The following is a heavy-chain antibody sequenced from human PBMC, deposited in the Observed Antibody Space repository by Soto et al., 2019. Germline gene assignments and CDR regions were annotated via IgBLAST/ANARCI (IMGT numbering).Heavy chain of an antibody. J-gene: IGHJ4*02. CDR1: GYTFTSYG. CDR2: ISAYNGNT. Sequence: GASVKVSCKASGYTFTSYGISWVRQAPGQGLEWMGWISAYNGNTNYAQKLQGRVTMTTDTSTSTAYMELRSLRSDDTAVYYCARDIVLMVYATATPGYWGQGTLVTVSS. D-gene: IGHD2-8*01. V-gene: IGHV1-18*01. CDR3: ARDIVLMVYATATPGY.